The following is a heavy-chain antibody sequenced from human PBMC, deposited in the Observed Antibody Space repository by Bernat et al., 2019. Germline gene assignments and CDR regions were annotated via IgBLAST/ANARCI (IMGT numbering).Heavy chain of an antibody. J-gene: IGHJ4*02. CDR3: TTDRDGDHLR. V-gene: IGHV3-15*07. Sequence: VQLVESGGGVVQPGRSLRLSCAASGFTFSSYAMHWVRQAPGKGLEWVGRIKSKTDGGTTDYAAPVKGRFTISRDDSKNTLYLQMNSLKTEDTAVYYCTTDRDGDHLRWGQGTLVTVSS. D-gene: IGHD4-17*01. CDR2: IKSKTDGGTT. CDR1: GFTFSSYA.